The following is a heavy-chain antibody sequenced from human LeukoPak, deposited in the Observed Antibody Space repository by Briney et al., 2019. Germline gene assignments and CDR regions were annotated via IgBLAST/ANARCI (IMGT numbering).Heavy chain of an antibody. CDR2: MNPNSGNT. D-gene: IGHD4-23*01. CDR3: ATLTGGDDAFDI. Sequence: ASVKVSCKASGYTFTSYDINWVRQATGQGLEWMGWMNPNSGNTGYAQKFQGRVTITRNTSISTAYMELSRLRSDDTAVYYCATLTGGDDAFDIWGQGTMVTVSS. CDR1: GYTFTSYD. J-gene: IGHJ3*02. V-gene: IGHV1-8*03.